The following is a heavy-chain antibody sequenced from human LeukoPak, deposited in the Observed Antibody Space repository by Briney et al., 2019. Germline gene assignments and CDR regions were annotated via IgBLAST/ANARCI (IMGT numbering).Heavy chain of an antibody. Sequence: SVKVSCKASGGTFSSYAISWVRQAPGQGLEWMGGIIPIFGTANYAQKFQGRVTITADESTSTAYMELSSLRSEDTAVYYCARDSGNYYGSGNWGQGTLVTVSS. J-gene: IGHJ4*02. CDR2: IIPIFGTA. CDR3: ARDSGNYYGSGN. V-gene: IGHV1-69*13. D-gene: IGHD3-10*01. CDR1: GGTFSSYA.